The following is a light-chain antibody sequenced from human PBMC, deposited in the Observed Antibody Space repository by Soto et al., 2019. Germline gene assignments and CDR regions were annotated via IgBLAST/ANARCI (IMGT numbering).Light chain of an antibody. CDR3: QQSYSTPFT. CDR1: QSISTY. J-gene: IGKJ3*01. V-gene: IGKV1-39*01. Sequence: DIQMTQSPSSLSASVGYRVTITCRASQSISTYLNWYQQKPGKAPKLLIYAASTLQRGVPSRFSGSGSGTDFTLTISSLQPEDFATYYCQQSYSTPFTFGPGTKVDIK. CDR2: AAS.